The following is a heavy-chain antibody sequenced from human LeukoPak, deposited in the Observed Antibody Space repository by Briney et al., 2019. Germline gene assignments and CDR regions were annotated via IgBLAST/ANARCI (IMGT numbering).Heavy chain of an antibody. CDR3: ARVQLPYYYDSSGYGVGY. V-gene: IGHV3-74*01. Sequence: GGSLRLSCAASGFTFSSYWMHWVRQAPGKGLVWVSGINSDGSSTSYADSVKGRFTISRDNAKNTLYLQMNSLRAEDTAVYYCARVQLPYYYDSSGYGVGYWGQGTLVTVSS. CDR1: GFTFSSYW. J-gene: IGHJ4*02. D-gene: IGHD3-22*01. CDR2: INSDGSST.